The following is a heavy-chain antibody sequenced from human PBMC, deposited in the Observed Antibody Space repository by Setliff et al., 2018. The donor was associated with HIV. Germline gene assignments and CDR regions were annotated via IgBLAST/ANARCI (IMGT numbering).Heavy chain of an antibody. J-gene: IGHJ1*01. CDR2: INPNSGGT. D-gene: IGHD2-8*01. CDR1: GYTFTGCY. CDR3: ARAKYCTNGVCVGYFQR. Sequence: GASVKVSCKASGYTFTGCYMHWVRQAPGQGLEWMGRINPNSGGTNYAQKFQGRVTMTRDTSISTAYMELSRLRSDDTAVYYCARAKYCTNGVCVGYFQRWGQGTLVTVSS. V-gene: IGHV1-2*06.